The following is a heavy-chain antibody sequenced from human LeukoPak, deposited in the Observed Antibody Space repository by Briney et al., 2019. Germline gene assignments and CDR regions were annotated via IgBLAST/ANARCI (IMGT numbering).Heavy chain of an antibody. Sequence: PGGSLRLSCAASGFTFSSYSMNWVRQAPGKGLEWVSSISSSSSYIYYADSVKGRFTISRDNAKNSLYLQMNSLGAEDTAVYYCARDPQQQLHSGGAFDIWGQGTMVTVSS. V-gene: IGHV3-21*01. J-gene: IGHJ3*02. CDR1: GFTFSSYS. D-gene: IGHD6-13*01. CDR2: ISSSSSYI. CDR3: ARDPQQQLHSGGAFDI.